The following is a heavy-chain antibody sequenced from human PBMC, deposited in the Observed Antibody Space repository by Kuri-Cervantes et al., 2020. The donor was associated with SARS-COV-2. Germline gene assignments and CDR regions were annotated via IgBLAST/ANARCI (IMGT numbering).Heavy chain of an antibody. D-gene: IGHD3-10*01. CDR2: IYYSGST. V-gene: IGHV4-61*01. J-gene: IGHJ4*02. Sequence: SETLSLTCIVSGGSVSSGSHHWSWIRQPPGKGLEWIGYIYYSGSTKYNPSLKSRVTMSVDTSKNQFSLKLNSVTPADTAVYYCARTLDYYGSGTYCFDYWGQGTLVTVSS. CDR1: GGSVSSGSHH. CDR3: ARTLDYYGSGTYCFDY.